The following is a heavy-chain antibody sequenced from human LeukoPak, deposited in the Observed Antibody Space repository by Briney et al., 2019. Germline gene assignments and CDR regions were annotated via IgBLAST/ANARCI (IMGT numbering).Heavy chain of an antibody. J-gene: IGHJ5*02. CDR2: IYYSGST. Sequence: SQTLSLTCTVSGGSISSGGYYWSWIRQHPGKGLEWIGYIYYSGSTYYNPSLKSRVTISVDTSKNQFSLKLSSVTAADTAVYYCAAYSSGRFALKNNWFDPWGQGTLVTVSS. V-gene: IGHV4-31*03. D-gene: IGHD6-19*01. CDR3: AAYSSGRFALKNNWFDP. CDR1: GGSISSGGYY.